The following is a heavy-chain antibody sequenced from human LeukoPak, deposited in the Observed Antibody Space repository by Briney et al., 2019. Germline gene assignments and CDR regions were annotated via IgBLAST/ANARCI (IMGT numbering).Heavy chain of an antibody. CDR3: ARLRGDRTSSLDY. D-gene: IGHD4-17*01. CDR1: GGSMSYYY. CDR2: IYYNGAA. Sequence: SETLSLTCTVSGGSMSYYYWSWIRQPPGKGLECLGYIYYNGAANYNPSLRSRVAISVDTSKNQFSLKLSSVTAADTAVYYCARLRGDRTSSLDYWGQGTLVIVSS. V-gene: IGHV4-59*08. J-gene: IGHJ4*02.